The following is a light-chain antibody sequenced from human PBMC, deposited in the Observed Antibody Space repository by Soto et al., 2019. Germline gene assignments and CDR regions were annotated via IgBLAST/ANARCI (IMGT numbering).Light chain of an antibody. Sequence: DIQMTQSPSTLSASVGDRVTITCRASQSISGWLAWYQQKPGKAPKLLIYKASTIESGVPSRFSGSGSGTEFTLTISSLQPDDFATYYCQQYNNYGSWTFGQGTRVEIK. CDR2: KAS. CDR1: QSISGW. V-gene: IGKV1-5*03. CDR3: QQYNNYGSWT. J-gene: IGKJ1*01.